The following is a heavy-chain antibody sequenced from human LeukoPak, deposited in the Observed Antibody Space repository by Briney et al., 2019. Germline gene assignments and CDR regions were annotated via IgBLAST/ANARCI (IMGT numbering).Heavy chain of an antibody. CDR1: GHTFTGYL. J-gene: IGHJ4*02. V-gene: IGHV1-2*02. Sequence: GASVKVSCKASGHTFTGYLMHWVRQAPGQGVEWMGWINPNSGGTNYAQKFQGRVTMTRDTFISTAYMELSRLRSDDTAVYYCARVKGYGDYSLYYFDYWGQGTLVTVSS. CDR3: ARVKGYGDYSLYYFDY. CDR2: INPNSGGT. D-gene: IGHD4-17*01.